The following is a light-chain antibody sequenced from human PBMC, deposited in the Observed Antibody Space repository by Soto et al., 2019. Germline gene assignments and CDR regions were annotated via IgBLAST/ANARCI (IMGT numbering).Light chain of an antibody. CDR3: QQYNNWPPYT. J-gene: IGKJ2*01. CDR1: QTVSSN. CDR2: GAS. V-gene: IGKV3-15*01. Sequence: EIVMTQSPATLSMSPGERATLSCRASQTVSSNLAWYQQKPGQAPRLLIYGASTRAIGVPARFSGSGSGTEFTLTISSLQSEDFAIYYCQQYNNWPPYTFGQGTKVDIK.